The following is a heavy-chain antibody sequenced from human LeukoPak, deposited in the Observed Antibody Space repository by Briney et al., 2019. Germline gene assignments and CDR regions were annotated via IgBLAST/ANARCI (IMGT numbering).Heavy chain of an antibody. V-gene: IGHV3-48*03. J-gene: IGHJ4*02. CDR1: GSTFNTYE. CDR2: ITSSGSTI. D-gene: IGHD1-7*01. Sequence: PGGSLRLSCAASGSTFNTYEMNWVRQAPGKGLEWVSYITSSGSTIYYADYVKGRFTISRDNGKNSLYLQMNSLRAEDTAVYYCARGGWNYVFNYWGQGTLVTVSS. CDR3: ARGGWNYVFNY.